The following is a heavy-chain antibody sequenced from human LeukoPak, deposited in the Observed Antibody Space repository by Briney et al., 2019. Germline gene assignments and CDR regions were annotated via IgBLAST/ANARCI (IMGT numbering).Heavy chain of an antibody. D-gene: IGHD3-22*01. Sequence: SETLSLTCRVYDGSFTDYNWSWIRQSPGKGLQWIAEIHHSGGTNYSPTLKSRVTLSVDTSKNQVPLNLRSVTAADTAVYYCVRNGYDSSGYYFWSDYRGQGTLVTVSS. V-gene: IGHV4-34*01. J-gene: IGHJ4*02. CDR1: DGSFTDYN. CDR2: IHHSGGT. CDR3: VRNGYDSSGYYFWSDY.